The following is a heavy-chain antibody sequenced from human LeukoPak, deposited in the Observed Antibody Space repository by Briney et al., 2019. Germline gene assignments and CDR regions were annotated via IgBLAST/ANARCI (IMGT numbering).Heavy chain of an antibody. CDR2: ISYDGSNK. Sequence: PGGSLRLSCAASGFTFSNYGMHWVRQAPGKGLEWVAVISYDGSNKYYEDSVKGRFTISRDNSKNTLYLQMNSLRAEDTAVYYCAKDSLLGDYFDYWGQGTLVTVSS. D-gene: IGHD3-16*02. CDR1: GFTFSNYG. V-gene: IGHV3-30*18. CDR3: AKDSLLGDYFDY. J-gene: IGHJ4*02.